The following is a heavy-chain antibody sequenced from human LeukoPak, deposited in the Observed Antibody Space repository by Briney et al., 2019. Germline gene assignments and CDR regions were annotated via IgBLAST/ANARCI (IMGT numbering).Heavy chain of an antibody. CDR1: GFTFSSYA. D-gene: IGHD6-13*01. CDR3: ASNSSSWYDFDY. CDR2: ISYDGSNK. V-gene: IGHV3-30*04. Sequence: GRSLRLSCAASGFTFSSYAMHWVRQAPGKGLEWVAVISYDGSNKYYADSVKGRFTISRDNSKNTLYLQMNSLRAEDTAVYYCASNSSSWYDFDYWGQGTLVTVSS. J-gene: IGHJ4*02.